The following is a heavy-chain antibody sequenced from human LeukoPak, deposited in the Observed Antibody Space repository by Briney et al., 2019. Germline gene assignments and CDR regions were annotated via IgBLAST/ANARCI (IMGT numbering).Heavy chain of an antibody. CDR2: IRHDGSKI. CDR1: GFTFSNYG. V-gene: IGHV3-30*02. D-gene: IGHD2-2*01. J-gene: IGHJ6*03. Sequence: GGSLRLSCEASGFTFSNYGMHWVRQAPGKGLDCAAFIRHDGSKIYYADSVKGRFTISRDSSKSTLYLQTNSLRAEDTAVYYCAKSVIPTAYQGTCYMDVWGKGTTLIVSS. CDR3: AKSVIPTAYQGTCYMDV.